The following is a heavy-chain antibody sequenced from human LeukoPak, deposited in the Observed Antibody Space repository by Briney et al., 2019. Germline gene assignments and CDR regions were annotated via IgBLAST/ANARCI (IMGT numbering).Heavy chain of an antibody. V-gene: IGHV1-2*02. J-gene: IGHJ5*01. CDR2: VNPNSGGT. CDR1: GYTFTGYY. CDR3: ARGGYCDSTSCFKPGDS. D-gene: IGHD2-2*01. Sequence: EASVKVSCKASGYTFTGYYMHWVRRAPGQGLEWMGWVNPNSGGTNYAQNFQGRVTMTRDTSISTAYMELSRLRSDDTAVYYCARGGYCDSTSCFKPGDSWGQGNLVTVSS.